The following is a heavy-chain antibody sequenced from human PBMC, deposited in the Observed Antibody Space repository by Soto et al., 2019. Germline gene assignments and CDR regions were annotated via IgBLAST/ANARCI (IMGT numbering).Heavy chain of an antibody. CDR3: AIYDSSGSRGFQH. V-gene: IGHV4-31*03. D-gene: IGHD3-22*01. J-gene: IGHJ1*01. CDR1: GGSISSGGYY. Sequence: QVQLQESGPGLVKPSQTLSLTCTVSGGSISSGGYYWSWIRQHPGKGLEWIGYIYYSGSTYYNPSLKSRVTISVDTSKNQFSQKLSSVTAADTAVYYCAIYDSSGSRGFQHWGQGTLVTVSS. CDR2: IYYSGST.